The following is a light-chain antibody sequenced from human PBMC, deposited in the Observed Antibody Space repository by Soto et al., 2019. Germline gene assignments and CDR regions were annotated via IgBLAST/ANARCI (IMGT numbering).Light chain of an antibody. Sequence: EIVMPQSPATLYVSPGERDPLSCGASPSVSSNLAWYQQKPGQAPRPLIYGASTRATGIPARFSGSGSGTEVTLSISSLQSEYFAVYYCHQYTTWPLTVDPGIIVDIK. CDR3: HQYTTWPLT. CDR2: GAS. V-gene: IGKV3-15*01. CDR1: PSVSSN. J-gene: IGKJ3*01.